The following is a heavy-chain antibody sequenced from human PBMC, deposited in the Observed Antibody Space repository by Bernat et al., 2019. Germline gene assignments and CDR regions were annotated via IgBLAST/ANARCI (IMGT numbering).Heavy chain of an antibody. J-gene: IGHJ4*02. Sequence: QVQLVEYGGGVVQPGTSLTLSCAASGFTFSRSGMHWVRQAPGKGLEWVAIIWNDGSRRYYADSVKGRFSISRDDSKSTLCLQMNSLGAEDTAVYYCARDFRTGPADSWGQGTLVTVSS. V-gene: IGHV3-33*01. CDR1: GFTFSRSG. CDR2: IWNDGSRR. CDR3: ARDFRTGPADS.